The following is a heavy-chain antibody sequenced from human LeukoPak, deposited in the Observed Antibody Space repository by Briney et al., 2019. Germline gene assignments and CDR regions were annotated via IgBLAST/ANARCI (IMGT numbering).Heavy chain of an antibody. J-gene: IGHJ4*02. CDR2: ISSSSSYI. CDR1: GSTFSNAW. D-gene: IGHD1-26*01. V-gene: IGHV3-21*01. CDR3: ARDQGSGKLDH. Sequence: GGSLRLSCAASGSTFSNAWMSWVRQAPGKGLEWVSSISSSSSYIYYADSVKGRFTISRDNAKNSLYLQMNSLRAEDTAVYYCARDQGSGKLDHWGQGILVTVSS.